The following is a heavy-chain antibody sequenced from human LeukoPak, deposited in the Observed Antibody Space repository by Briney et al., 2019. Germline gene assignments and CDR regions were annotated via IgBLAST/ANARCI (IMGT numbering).Heavy chain of an antibody. Sequence: GGSLRLSCAASGFTFSSYWIHWVRQAPGKGLVWVSRINSDGSSTTYADSVKGRFTISRDNAKNTLYLQMNSLRTEDTAVYYCARAPHFVYALDVWGQGTTVTVSS. CDR2: INSDGSST. D-gene: IGHD2-8*01. V-gene: IGHV3-74*01. CDR1: GFTFSSYW. J-gene: IGHJ6*02. CDR3: ARAPHFVYALDV.